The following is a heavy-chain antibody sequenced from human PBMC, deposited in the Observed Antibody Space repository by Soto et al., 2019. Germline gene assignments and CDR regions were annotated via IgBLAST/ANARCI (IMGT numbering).Heavy chain of an antibody. V-gene: IGHV1-69*01. D-gene: IGHD3-22*01. CDR2: IIPIFGTA. CDR3: ARGNTMIVAAIRGYAFDI. Sequence: QVQLVESGGGVVQPGRSLRLSCAASGFTFSSYAISWVRQAPGQGLEWMGGIIPIFGTANYAQKFQGRVTITADESTSTAYMELSSLRSEDTAVYYCARGNTMIVAAIRGYAFDIWGQGTMVTVSS. J-gene: IGHJ3*02. CDR1: GFTFSSYA.